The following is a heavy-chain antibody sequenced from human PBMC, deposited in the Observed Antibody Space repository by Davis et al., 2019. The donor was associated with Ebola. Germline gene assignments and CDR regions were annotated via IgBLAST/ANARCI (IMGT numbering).Heavy chain of an antibody. CDR2: IASDGSNK. CDR1: GFTFSSYA. CDR3: ARGGEERWLRLYFDY. V-gene: IGHV3-30*04. D-gene: IGHD5-24*01. Sequence: PGGSLRLSCAASGFTFSSYAIHWVRQAPGKGLEWVAVIASDGSNKYYADSVKGRFTISRDDSKNTLYLQMDSLRAEDTAVYYCARGGEERWLRLYFDYWGQGTLVTVSS. J-gene: IGHJ4*02.